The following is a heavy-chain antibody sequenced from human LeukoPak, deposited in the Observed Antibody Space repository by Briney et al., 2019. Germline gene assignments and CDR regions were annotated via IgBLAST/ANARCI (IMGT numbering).Heavy chain of an antibody. CDR2: IYTSGST. Sequence: NPSETLSLTCTVSGGSISSYYWSWIRQPAGKGLEWIGRIYTSGSTNYNPSLKSRVTISVDTSKNQFSLKLSSVTAADTAFYYCARGHDYYYSGRQSWFDPWGQGTLVTVSS. CDR3: ARGHDYYYSGRQSWFDP. V-gene: IGHV4-4*07. D-gene: IGHD3-10*01. CDR1: GGSISSYY. J-gene: IGHJ5*02.